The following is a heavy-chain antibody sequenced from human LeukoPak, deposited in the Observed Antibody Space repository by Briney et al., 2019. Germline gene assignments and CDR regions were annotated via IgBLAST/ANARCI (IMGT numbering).Heavy chain of an antibody. D-gene: IGHD6-19*01. CDR1: GFTFSSYW. V-gene: IGHV3-7*01. CDR2: IKQDGSEK. CDR3: ARESLAGTPNPTYYFDY. J-gene: IGHJ4*02. Sequence: GGSLRLSCAASGFTFSSYWMSWFRRAPGKGLEWVANIKQDGSEKYYVDSVKGRFTISRDNAKNSLYLQMNSLRAEDTAVYYCARESLAGTPNPTYYFDYWGQGTLVTVSS.